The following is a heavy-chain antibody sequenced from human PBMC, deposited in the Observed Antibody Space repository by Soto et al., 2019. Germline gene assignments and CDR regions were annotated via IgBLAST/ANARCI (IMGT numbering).Heavy chain of an antibody. D-gene: IGHD3-22*01. CDR2: ISGSGVAT. CDR3: AKEGQYDMLAGYFYF. CDR1: EFTFSTYA. J-gene: IGHJ4*02. Sequence: GSLRLSCAASEFTFSTYAMTWVRQAPGRGLQWVATISGSGVATYYADSVKGRFTISKDKSKNMVYLQMSSLRAEDTAVYYCAKEGQYDMLAGYFYFWGQGTQVTVSS. V-gene: IGHV3-23*01.